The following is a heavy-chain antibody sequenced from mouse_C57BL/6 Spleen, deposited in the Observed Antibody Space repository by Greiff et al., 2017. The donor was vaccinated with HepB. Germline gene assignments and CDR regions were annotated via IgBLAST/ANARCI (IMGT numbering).Heavy chain of an antibody. V-gene: IGHV1-50*01. Sequence: VQLQQPGAELVKPGASVKLSCKASGYTFTSYWMQWVKQRPGQGLEWIGEIDPSDSYTNYNQKFKGKATLTVDTSSSTAYMQLSSLTSEDSAVYYCARSRGGDAMDYWGQGTSVTVSS. CDR1: GYTFTSYW. J-gene: IGHJ4*01. CDR3: ARSRGGDAMDY. CDR2: IDPSDSYT.